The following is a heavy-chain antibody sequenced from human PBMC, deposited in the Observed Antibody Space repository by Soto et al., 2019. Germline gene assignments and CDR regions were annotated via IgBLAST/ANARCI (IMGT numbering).Heavy chain of an antibody. J-gene: IGHJ6*02. D-gene: IGHD6-13*01. Sequence: GESLTLSCAASGFSFSSYWMHWVRQVPGKGLVWVSRINSDGSRTSYADSVKGRLTISRDNATNTLYLQMNSLIAAETAVYYCARDLGYSSSWYLSYYYSGMDVWGQGTTVTVSS. CDR2: INSDGSRT. V-gene: IGHV3-74*01. CDR3: ARDLGYSSSWYLSYYYSGMDV. CDR1: GFSFSSYW.